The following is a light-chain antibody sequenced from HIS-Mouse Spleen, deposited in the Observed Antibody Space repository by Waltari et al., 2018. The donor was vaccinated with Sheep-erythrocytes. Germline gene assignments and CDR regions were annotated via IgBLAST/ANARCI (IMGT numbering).Light chain of an antibody. CDR3: QAWDSSTAV. CDR1: KLGDKY. J-gene: IGLJ2*01. CDR2: QDS. Sequence: SYELTQPPSVSVSPGQTASITYSGDKLGDKYAYWYQQKPGQSPVLVIYQDSKRPSGIPERFSGSNSGNTATLTISGTQAMDEADYYCQAWDSSTAVFGGGTKLTVL. V-gene: IGLV3-1*01.